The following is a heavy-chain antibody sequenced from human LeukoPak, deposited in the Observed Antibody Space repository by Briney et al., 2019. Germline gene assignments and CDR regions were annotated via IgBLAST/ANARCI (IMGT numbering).Heavy chain of an antibody. CDR2: IYTSGST. V-gene: IGHV4-61*02. D-gene: IGHD6-13*01. Sequence: PSETLSLTCTVSGGSISSGSYYWSWIRQPAGKGLEWIGRIYTSGSTNYNPSLKSRVTISVDTSKNQFSLKLSSVTAADTAVYYCARGRTGDGYSSSWYTYYFDYWGQGTLVTVSS. CDR1: GGSISSGSYY. CDR3: ARGRTGDGYSSSWYTYYFDY. J-gene: IGHJ4*02.